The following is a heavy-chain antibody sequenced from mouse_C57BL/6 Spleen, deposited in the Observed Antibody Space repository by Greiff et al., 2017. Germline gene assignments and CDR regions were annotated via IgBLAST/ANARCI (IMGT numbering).Heavy chain of an antibody. CDR3: TRGEADGFAY. J-gene: IGHJ3*01. V-gene: IGHV1-15*01. CDR2: IDPETGGT. Sequence: VQLQESGAELVRPGASVTLSCKASGYTFTDYEMHWVKQTPVHGLEWIGAIDPETGGTSYNQKFKGKAILTADKSTSTAYMVLRSLTSEDAAVYYCTRGEADGFAYWGQGTLVTVSA. CDR1: GYTFTDYE.